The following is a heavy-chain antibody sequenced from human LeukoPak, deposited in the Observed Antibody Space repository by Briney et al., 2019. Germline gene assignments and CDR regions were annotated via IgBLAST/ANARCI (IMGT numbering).Heavy chain of an antibody. Sequence: GSLRLSCAASGFTFTTYTMNWFRQAPGKGLEWVSSISSGSTYIHYADSLKGRFTISRDDAKDSLYLQMNSLRAEDTAVYDCATYSGSYSLDYWGQGTLVTVSS. CDR3: ATYSGSYSLDY. D-gene: IGHD1-26*01. V-gene: IGHV3-21*01. J-gene: IGHJ4*02. CDR2: ISSGSTYI. CDR1: GFTFTTYT.